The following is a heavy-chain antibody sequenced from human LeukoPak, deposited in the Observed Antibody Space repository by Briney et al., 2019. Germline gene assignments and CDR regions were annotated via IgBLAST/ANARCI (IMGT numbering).Heavy chain of an antibody. J-gene: IGHJ4*02. D-gene: IGHD5-24*01. Sequence: GRSLRLSCAASGFTFSSYGMHWARQAPGKGLEWVAVIWYDGSNKYYADSVKGRFTISRDNSKNTLYLQMNSLRAEDTAVYYCAKDVEMATINYFDYWGQGTLVTVSS. CDR1: GFTFSSYG. V-gene: IGHV3-33*06. CDR3: AKDVEMATINYFDY. CDR2: IWYDGSNK.